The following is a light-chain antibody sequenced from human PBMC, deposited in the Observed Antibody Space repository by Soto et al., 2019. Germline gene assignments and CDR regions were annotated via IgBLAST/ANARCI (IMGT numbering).Light chain of an antibody. V-gene: IGLV2-14*01. CDR1: SSDFGIYNS. Sequence: QSALTQPASVSGSPGQSITLLCTGTSSDFGIYNSVSWYQQHPGKAPKLMIHDVTNRPSGVSSRFSGSRSGNTASLTISEPQAEDEADYYCSSFTSSSSYVCGPGTKVTAL. CDR3: SSFTSSSSYV. J-gene: IGLJ1*01. CDR2: DVT.